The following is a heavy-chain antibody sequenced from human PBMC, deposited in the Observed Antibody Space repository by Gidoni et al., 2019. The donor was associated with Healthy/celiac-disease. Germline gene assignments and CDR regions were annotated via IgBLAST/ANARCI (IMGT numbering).Heavy chain of an antibody. J-gene: IGHJ4*02. D-gene: IGHD3-16*01. Sequence: QVQLVESGGGVVQPGRSLRLSCAASGFTFSSYGMHWVRQAPGKGLEWVAVIWYDGSNKYYADSVKGRFTISRDNSKNTLYLQMNSLRAEDTAVYYCARDKTRGYDYVWGSCFDYWGQGTLVTVSS. CDR3: ARDKTRGYDYVWGSCFDY. CDR2: IWYDGSNK. CDR1: GFTFSSYG. V-gene: IGHV3-33*01.